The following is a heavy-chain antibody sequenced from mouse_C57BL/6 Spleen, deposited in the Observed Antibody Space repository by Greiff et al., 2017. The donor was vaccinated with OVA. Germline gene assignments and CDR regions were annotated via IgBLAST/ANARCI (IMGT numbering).Heavy chain of an antibody. J-gene: IGHJ1*03. CDR2: IDPSDSET. CDR1: GYTFTSYW. Sequence: QVQLQQPGAELVRPGSSVKLSCKASGYTFTSYWMHWVKQRPIQGLEWIGNIDPSDSETHYNQKFKDKATLTVDKSSSTAYMQLSSLTSEDSAVYYCARYRCGSSHWYFDVWGTGTTVTVSS. D-gene: IGHD1-1*01. CDR3: ARYRCGSSHWYFDV. V-gene: IGHV1-52*01.